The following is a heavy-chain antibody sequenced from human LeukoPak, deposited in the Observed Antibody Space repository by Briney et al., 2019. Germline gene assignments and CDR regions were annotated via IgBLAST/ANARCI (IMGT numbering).Heavy chain of an antibody. CDR1: GYTFTGYY. CDR3: ARDLAYSSGLNQLYYYYMDV. Sequence: EASVKVSCKASGYTFTGYYMHWVRQAPRQGLEWVGWINPNSGGTNYAQKFQGRVTMTRDTSISTAYMELSRLRSDDTAVYYCARDLAYSSGLNQLYYYYMDVWGKGTTVTVPS. CDR2: INPNSGGT. J-gene: IGHJ6*03. D-gene: IGHD6-19*01. V-gene: IGHV1-2*02.